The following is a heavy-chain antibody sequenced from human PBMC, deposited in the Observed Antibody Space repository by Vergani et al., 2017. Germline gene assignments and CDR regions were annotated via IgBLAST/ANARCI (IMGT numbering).Heavy chain of an antibody. CDR3: AADRATYYDSSGYYYGWFDP. CDR1: GFTFTSSD. J-gene: IGHJ5*02. V-gene: IGHV1-58*01. CDR2: IVVGSGNT. Sequence: QMQLVQSGPEVKKPGTSVKVSCKASGFTFTSSDVQWVRQARGQRLEWIGWIVVGSGNTNYAHKFQERVTITRDMSTSTAYMELSSLRSEDAAVYYCAADRATYYDSSGYYYGWFDPWGQGTLVTVSS. D-gene: IGHD3-22*01.